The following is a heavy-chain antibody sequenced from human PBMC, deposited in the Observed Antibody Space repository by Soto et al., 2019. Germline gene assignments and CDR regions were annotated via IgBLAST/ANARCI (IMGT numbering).Heavy chain of an antibody. CDR1: GFSFSNYA. J-gene: IGHJ6*02. Sequence: PGGSLRLSCAASGFSFSNYAMSWVRQAPGKGLEWVSVITNSGDSTYYADSVKGRFTISRDNSKNTLYLQMNSLRAEDTAVYYCAKEMCSGGSCYSHYGVDVWGQGTTVTISS. V-gene: IGHV3-23*01. CDR2: ITNSGDST. CDR3: AKEMCSGGSCYSHYGVDV. D-gene: IGHD2-15*01.